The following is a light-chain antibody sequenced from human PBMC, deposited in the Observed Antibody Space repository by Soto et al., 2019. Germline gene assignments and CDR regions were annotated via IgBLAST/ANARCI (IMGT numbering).Light chain of an antibody. CDR2: DVS. CDR1: SSDIGGYHH. J-gene: IGLJ1*01. CDR3: FSYSDTYTYL. V-gene: IGLV2-8*01. Sequence: QSALTQPPSASGSPGQSVTISCIGTSSDIGGYHHVSWYQQYPGKAPRVMIYDVSERPSGVPDRFSGSKSGNTASLTVSGLQAEDEADYYCFSYSDTYTYLFGTGTRSPS.